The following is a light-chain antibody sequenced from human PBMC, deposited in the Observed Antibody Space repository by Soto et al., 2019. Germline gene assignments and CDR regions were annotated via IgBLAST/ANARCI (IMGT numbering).Light chain of an antibody. V-gene: IGKV1-33*01. J-gene: IGKJ4*01. CDR3: QQNDNLPPLT. Sequence: DIQMTQSPSSLSASVGDRVTITCQASRDISNYLNWYQQKPGKVPKLLIYDASKLETGVPSRFGGSGSGTDFTFTISSLQPEDIATYYCQQNDNLPPLTFGGGTKVEIE. CDR1: RDISNY. CDR2: DAS.